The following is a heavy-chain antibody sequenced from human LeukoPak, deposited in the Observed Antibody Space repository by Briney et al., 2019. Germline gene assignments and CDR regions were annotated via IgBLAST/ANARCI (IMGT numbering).Heavy chain of an antibody. CDR1: GYTFSSHG. J-gene: IGHJ6*02. D-gene: IGHD5-18*01. CDR3: ARDPQHSMDV. CDR2: LWYDGSTT. Sequence: GGSLRLSCVASGYTFSSHGMHWVRQAPGKGVEWVAVLWYDGSTTYYADSVKGRFTISRDDSKNTLYLQMNSLRADDTAVYYCARDPQHSMDVWGQGTTVTVSS. V-gene: IGHV3-33*01.